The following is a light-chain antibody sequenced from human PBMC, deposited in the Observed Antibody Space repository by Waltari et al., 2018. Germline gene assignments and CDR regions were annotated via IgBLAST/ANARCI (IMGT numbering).Light chain of an antibody. J-gene: IGKJ1*01. CDR1: QSVNNK. CDR2: DAT. Sequence: EVVLTQSPATLSVSPGERATPSCRASQSVNNKLAWYQQKPGQAPRLLFSDATTRAAGIPARFRGSGSGTDFTLTISSLQSEDFAIYFCQQYNDWPPGTFGPGTKVDFK. V-gene: IGKV3-15*01. CDR3: QQYNDWPPGT.